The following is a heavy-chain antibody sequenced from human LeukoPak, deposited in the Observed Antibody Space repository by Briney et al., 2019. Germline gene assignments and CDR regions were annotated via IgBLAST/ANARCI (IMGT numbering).Heavy chain of an antibody. V-gene: IGHV3-30*18. CDR1: GFTFSSYG. CDR2: ISYDGSNK. J-gene: IGHJ4*02. CDR3: AKDLSQYDYGDDY. D-gene: IGHD3-16*01. Sequence: GGSLRLSCAASGFTFSSYGMHWVRQAPGKGLEWVAVISYDGSNKYYADSVKGRFTISRDNSKNTLYLKMNSLRAEDTAVYYCAKDLSQYDYGDDYWGQGTLVTVSS.